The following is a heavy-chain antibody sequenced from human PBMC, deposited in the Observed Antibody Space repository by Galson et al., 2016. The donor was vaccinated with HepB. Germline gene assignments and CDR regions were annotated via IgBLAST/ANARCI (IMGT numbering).Heavy chain of an antibody. Sequence: SLRLSCAASGFTFTSYWMHWVRQAPGKGPEWVANIDHGGSVAYYVDSVKGRFTISRDNARNSLYLQMTNLRDEDTAVYYCVREDWHFDLWGRGTLVTVSS. V-gene: IGHV3-7*03. J-gene: IGHJ2*01. CDR2: IDHGGSVA. CDR1: GFTFTSYW. CDR3: VREDWHFDL.